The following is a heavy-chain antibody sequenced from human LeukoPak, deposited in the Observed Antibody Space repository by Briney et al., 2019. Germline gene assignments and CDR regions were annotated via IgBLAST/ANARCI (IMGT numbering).Heavy chain of an antibody. CDR1: GYTFTSYD. J-gene: IGHJ1*01. D-gene: IGHD3-22*01. Sequence: PSASVKVSCKASGYTFTSYDINWVRQATGQGLEWMGWMNPNSGNTGYAQKFQGRVTMTRSTSISTAYMELSSLRSEDTAVYYCARGHFGYYDSSGRAFQHWGQGTLVTVSS. V-gene: IGHV1-8*01. CDR3: ARGHFGYYDSSGRAFQH. CDR2: MNPNSGNT.